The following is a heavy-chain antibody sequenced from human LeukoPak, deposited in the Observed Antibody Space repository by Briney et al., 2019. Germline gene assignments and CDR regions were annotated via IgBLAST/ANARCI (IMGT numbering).Heavy chain of an antibody. V-gene: IGHV3-21*01. D-gene: IGHD5-24*01. CDR1: GFIFSSYS. CDR3: ARVQRGEMATFDY. CDR2: ISSTSTYI. Sequence: GGSLRLSCAASGFIFSSYSMNWVRHAPGKGLEWFSSISSTSTYIHYADSLKGRFTISRDNARNSLYLQINSLRVEDTAVYYCARVQRGEMATFDYWGQGTLVTVSS. J-gene: IGHJ4*02.